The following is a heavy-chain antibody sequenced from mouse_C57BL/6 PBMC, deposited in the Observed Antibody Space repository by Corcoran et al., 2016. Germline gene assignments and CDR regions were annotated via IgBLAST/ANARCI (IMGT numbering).Heavy chain of an antibody. CDR1: GYTFTSYG. D-gene: IGHD1-1*01. Sequence: QVQLQQSGAELARPGASVKLSCKASGYTFTSYGISWVKQRTGQGLEWIGEIYPRRGNTYYNEKFKCKATLTADKSSRTAYMTLRSLTSEDSAVYILSREETTVVATRAMDYWGQGTSVTVSS. CDR3: SREETTVVATRAMDY. V-gene: IGHV1-81*01. J-gene: IGHJ4*01. CDR2: IYPRRGNT.